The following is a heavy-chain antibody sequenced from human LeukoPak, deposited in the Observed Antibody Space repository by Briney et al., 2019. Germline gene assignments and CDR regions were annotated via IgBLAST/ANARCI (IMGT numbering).Heavy chain of an antibody. CDR3: TRDPSSSSSGWFDP. V-gene: IGHV3-49*03. Sequence: GGSLRLSCTASGFTFGGYAMSWFRQAPGKGLEWVGFIRSKACGGTTEYAASVKGRFTISRDDSKSIAYLQMNSLKTEDTAVYYCTRDPSSSSSGWFDPWGQGTLVTVSS. CDR1: GFTFGGYA. D-gene: IGHD6-6*01. J-gene: IGHJ5*02. CDR2: IRSKACGGTT.